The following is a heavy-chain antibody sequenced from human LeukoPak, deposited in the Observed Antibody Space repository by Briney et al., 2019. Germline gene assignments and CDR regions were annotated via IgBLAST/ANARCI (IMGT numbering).Heavy chain of an antibody. J-gene: IGHJ3*02. V-gene: IGHV4-30-4*08. CDR2: IYYSGST. CDR1: GGSISSGDYY. D-gene: IGHD1-7*01. Sequence: SETLSLTCTVSGGSISSGDYYWRWIRQPPGKGLEWIGYIYYSGSTYHNPSLKSRVTISVDTSKNQFSLKLSSMTAADTAVYYCARVYWNYAFDIWGQGTMVTVSS. CDR3: ARVYWNYAFDI.